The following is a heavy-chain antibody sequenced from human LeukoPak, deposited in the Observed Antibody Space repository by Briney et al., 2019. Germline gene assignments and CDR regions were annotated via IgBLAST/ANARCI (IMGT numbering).Heavy chain of an antibody. Sequence: GGSLRLSCAPSGFTFSTHWMIWVRQAPGKGLEWVANIKQDGSEKYYVDSVKGRFIISRDNAKNSLYLQMNSLRAEDTAVYYCANALGAHYFDSWGQGTLVTVSS. J-gene: IGHJ4*02. CDR1: GFTFSTHW. V-gene: IGHV3-7*05. CDR3: ANALGAHYFDS. CDR2: IKQDGSEK. D-gene: IGHD1-26*01.